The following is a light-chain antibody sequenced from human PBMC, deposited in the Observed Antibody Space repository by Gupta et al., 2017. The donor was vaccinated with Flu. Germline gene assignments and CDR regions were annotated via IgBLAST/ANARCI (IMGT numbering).Light chain of an antibody. J-gene: IGKJ5*01. CDR3: QQYGSCP. Sequence: RLLMYGASSRAIGIPDRFSGSGSGTDFTLTISRLEPEDFAVYYCQQYGSCPFGQGTRLEI. V-gene: IGKV3-20*01. CDR2: GAS.